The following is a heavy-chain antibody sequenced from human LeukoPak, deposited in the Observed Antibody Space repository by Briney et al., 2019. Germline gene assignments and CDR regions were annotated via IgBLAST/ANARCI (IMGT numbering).Heavy chain of an antibody. CDR1: GYTFTSYG. D-gene: IGHD1-7*01. CDR3: AIMTGTTADLDY. J-gene: IGHJ4*02. Sequence: VASVKVSCKASGYTFTSYGISWVRQAPGQGLEWMGRIIPILGIANYAQKFQGRVTITADKSTSTAYMELSSLRSEGTAVYYCAIMTGTTADLDYWGQGTLVTVSS. V-gene: IGHV1-69*04. CDR2: IIPILGIA.